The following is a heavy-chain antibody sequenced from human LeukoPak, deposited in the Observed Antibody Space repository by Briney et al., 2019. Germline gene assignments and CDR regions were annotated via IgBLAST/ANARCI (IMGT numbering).Heavy chain of an antibody. D-gene: IGHD3-3*01. Sequence: GGSLRLSCAASGFTFSSYAMSWVRQAPGKGLEWVSSISSSSSYIYYADSVKGRFTISRDNAKNSLYLQMNSLRAEDTAVYYCARGYDFWSGYPGYWGQGTLVTVSS. CDR2: ISSSSSYI. J-gene: IGHJ4*02. CDR3: ARGYDFWSGYPGY. CDR1: GFTFSSYA. V-gene: IGHV3-21*01.